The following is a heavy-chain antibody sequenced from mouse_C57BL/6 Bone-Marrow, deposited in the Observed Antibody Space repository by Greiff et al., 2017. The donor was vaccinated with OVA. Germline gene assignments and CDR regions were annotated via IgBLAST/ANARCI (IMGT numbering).Heavy chain of an antibody. Sequence: VQLQQSGAELVRPGASVKLSCTASGFNIKDDYMHWVKQRPEQGLEWIGWIDPENGDTDYASNVQGKATITADTSANTAYLQLSRLTSEDTAVYYCIPAYWYFDVWGTGTTVTVSS. CDR2: IDPENGDT. CDR3: IPAYWYFDV. J-gene: IGHJ1*03. V-gene: IGHV14-4*01. CDR1: GFNIKDDY.